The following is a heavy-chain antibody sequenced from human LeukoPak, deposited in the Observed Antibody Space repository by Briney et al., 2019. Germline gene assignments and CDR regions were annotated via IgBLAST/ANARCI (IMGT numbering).Heavy chain of an antibody. CDR3: ARVRELYRDY. Sequence: GGSLRLSCAASGFTFSSYTMNWVRQAPGKGLEWVSPISGSSSYMFYADSVKGRFTISRGNTRNSLYLQMNSLRAEDTAVYYCARVRELYRDYWGQGTLVTVSS. J-gene: IGHJ4*02. CDR2: ISGSSSYM. D-gene: IGHD1-26*01. CDR1: GFTFSSYT. V-gene: IGHV3-21*01.